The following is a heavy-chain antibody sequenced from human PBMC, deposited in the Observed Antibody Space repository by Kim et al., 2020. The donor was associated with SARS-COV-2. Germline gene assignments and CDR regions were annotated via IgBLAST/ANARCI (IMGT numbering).Heavy chain of an antibody. Sequence: GGSLRLSCAASGFPFSNYWMHWVRQAPGKGLEWVARIKSDGSSTSYADSVQGRFTLSRDNAKNTLYLQMNSLRAEDTAVYHCARDPQFWVVVPAGEYGRDGRGEARTLTV. J-gene: IGHJ6*01. D-gene: IGHD2-2*01. CDR3: ARDPQFWVVVPAGEYGRDG. V-gene: IGHV3-74*01. CDR1: GFPFSNYW. CDR2: IKSDGSST.